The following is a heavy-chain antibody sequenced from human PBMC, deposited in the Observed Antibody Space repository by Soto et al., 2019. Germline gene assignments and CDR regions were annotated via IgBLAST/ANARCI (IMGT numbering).Heavy chain of an antibody. CDR3: ARKFCVSISCARSGLEI. V-gene: IGHV5-51*01. CDR1: GYSLTSYW. Sequence: GESLKISCVISGYSLTSYWIGWVRQRPGKGLEWMGAIYPGDSDTRYSASFRDQVTNSADKSISTAYLQWSSLKASDTAMYYSARKFCVSISCARSGLEIWGQGTVVTVSS. D-gene: IGHD3-3*02. J-gene: IGHJ3*02. CDR2: IYPGDSDT.